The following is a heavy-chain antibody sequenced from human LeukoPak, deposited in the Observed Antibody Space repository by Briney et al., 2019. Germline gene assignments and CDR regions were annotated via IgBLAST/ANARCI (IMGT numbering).Heavy chain of an antibody. CDR3: ARERVVVIAPRGWFDP. V-gene: IGHV4-34*01. Sequence: PSETLSLTCAVYGGSFSGYYWSWIRQPPGKGLEWIGVINHSGSTNYNPSLKSRVTISVDTSKNQFSLKLSSVTAADTAVYYCARERVVVIAPRGWFDPWGQGTLVTVSS. J-gene: IGHJ5*02. CDR2: INHSGST. CDR1: GGSFSGYY. D-gene: IGHD2-21*01.